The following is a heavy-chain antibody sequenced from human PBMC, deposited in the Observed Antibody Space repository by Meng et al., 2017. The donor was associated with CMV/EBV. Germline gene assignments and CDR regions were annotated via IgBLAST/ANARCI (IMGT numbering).Heavy chain of an antibody. Sequence: SVKVSCKASGGTFSSYAISWVRQAPGQGLEWMGGIIPIFGTANYAQKFQGRVTITTDESTSTAYMELSSLRSEDTAVYYRARGEITIFGVGNDAFDIWGQGTMVTVSS. V-gene: IGHV1-69*05. J-gene: IGHJ3*02. D-gene: IGHD3-3*01. CDR1: GGTFSSYA. CDR2: IIPIFGTA. CDR3: ARGEITIFGVGNDAFDI.